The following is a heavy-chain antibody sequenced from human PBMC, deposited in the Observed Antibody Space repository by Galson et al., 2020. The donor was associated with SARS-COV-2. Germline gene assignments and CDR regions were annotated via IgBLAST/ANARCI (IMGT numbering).Heavy chain of an antibody. J-gene: IGHJ3*02. D-gene: IGHD1-26*01. CDR1: GFTFSSYG. V-gene: IGHV3-30*18. CDR2: ISYDGSNK. CDR3: AKDLRIGGATFKPAFDI. Sequence: GGSLRLSCAASGFTFSSYGMHWVRQAPGKGLEWVAVISYDGSNKYYADSVKGRFTIFRDNSKNTLYLQMNSLRAEDTAVYYCAKDLRIGGATFKPAFDIWGQGTMVTVSS.